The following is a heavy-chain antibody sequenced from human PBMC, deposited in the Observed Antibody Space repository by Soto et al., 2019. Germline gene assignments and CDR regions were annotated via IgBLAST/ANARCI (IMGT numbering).Heavy chain of an antibody. D-gene: IGHD2-21*02. CDR3: ARGGHVVVVTAALDY. J-gene: IGHJ4*02. V-gene: IGHV1-46*01. CDR2: VNPSGGHT. CDR1: GDTFTDYY. Sequence: QVQLVQSGAEVKKPGASVKVSCKASGDTFTDYYIHWVRQAPGQGLEWMGTVNPSGGHTTYAQHFLGRMTMTRDTSTSTLHMELTSLTSADTAVYYCARGGHVVVVTAALDYWGQGTLVTVSS.